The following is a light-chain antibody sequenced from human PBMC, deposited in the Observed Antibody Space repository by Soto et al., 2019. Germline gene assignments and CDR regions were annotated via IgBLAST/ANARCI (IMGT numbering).Light chain of an antibody. J-gene: IGKJ5*01. CDR2: GAS. V-gene: IGKV3-15*01. CDR3: QQYNSWPPIT. CDR1: ESVSSN. Sequence: PGERAALSCGASESVSSNYLAWYQQKPGQAPRLLIYGASTRATGIPDRFSGSGSGTEFTLTISSLQSEDFAVYYCQQYNSWPPITFGQGTRLEIK.